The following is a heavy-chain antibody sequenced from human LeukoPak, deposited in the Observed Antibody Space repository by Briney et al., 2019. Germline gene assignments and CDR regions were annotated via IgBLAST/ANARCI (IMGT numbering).Heavy chain of an antibody. CDR2: ISSNGGST. CDR1: GFTFSSYA. Sequence: GGSLRLSCSASGFTFSSYAMHWVRQAPGKGLEYVSAISSNGGSTYYADSVKGRFTISRDSSKNTLYLQMSSLRAEDTAVHYCVKDLDVVVPAAYDYWGQGTLVTVSS. CDR3: VKDLDVVVPAAYDY. J-gene: IGHJ4*02. V-gene: IGHV3-64D*06. D-gene: IGHD2-2*01.